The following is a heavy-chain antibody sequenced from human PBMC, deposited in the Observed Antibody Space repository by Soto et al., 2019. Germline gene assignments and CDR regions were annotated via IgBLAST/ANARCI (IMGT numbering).Heavy chain of an antibody. CDR2: IHPNTGGT. D-gene: IGHD6-19*01. Sequence: QVQLVQSGAEVRKPGASVKVSCKASGYPYTNSYMHWVRQAPGQGLEWMGWIHPNTGGTNYAQKFQGRVTMTRDTSVSTVYMDRNRLTSDDTAIYFCASDFRTRGWFRQAGNFAMDVWGQGTTVTVS. J-gene: IGHJ6*02. CDR1: GYPYTNSY. CDR3: ASDFRTRGWFRQAGNFAMDV. V-gene: IGHV1-2*02.